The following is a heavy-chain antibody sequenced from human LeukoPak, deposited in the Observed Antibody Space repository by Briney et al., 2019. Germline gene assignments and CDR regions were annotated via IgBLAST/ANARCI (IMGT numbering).Heavy chain of an antibody. V-gene: IGHV3-23*01. D-gene: IGHD6-13*01. Sequence: PGGSLRLSCAASGFTFSSYAMSWVRQAPGKGLEWVSAISGSGGSTYYADSVKGRFTISRDNSKNTLYLQMNSLRAEDTAVYYCAKDLLAAAGTYYYYGMDVWGQGTTVTVSS. CDR3: AKDLLAAAGTYYYYGMDV. CDR2: ISGSGGST. CDR1: GFTFSSYA. J-gene: IGHJ6*02.